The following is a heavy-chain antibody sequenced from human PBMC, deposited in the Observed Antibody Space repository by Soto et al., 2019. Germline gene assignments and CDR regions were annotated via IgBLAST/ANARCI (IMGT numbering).Heavy chain of an antibody. V-gene: IGHV4-59*08. J-gene: IGHJ6*02. CDR1: GGSITNYY. CDR3: ARPGFGSLHGLVDV. CDR2: IQYNGYS. Sequence: QVQLQESGPGLVKPSETLSLTCTVSGGSITNYYCSWFRQPPGKGLEWIGYIQYNGYSAYNLSLKXXVXLSMDTSKTQFSLMLESVTATDTAVYYCARPGFGSLHGLVDVWGQGTTVIVSS. D-gene: IGHD3-10*01.